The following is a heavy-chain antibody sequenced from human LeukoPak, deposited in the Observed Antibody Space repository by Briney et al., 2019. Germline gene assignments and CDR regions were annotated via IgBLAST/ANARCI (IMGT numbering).Heavy chain of an antibody. D-gene: IGHD2-21*02. CDR2: ISGSGGST. J-gene: IGHJ6*02. V-gene: IGHV3-23*01. Sequence: GGSLRLSCAASGFTFSSYAMSWVRQAPGKGLEWVSAISGSGGSTYYADSVKGRFTISRDNPKNTLYLQMNSLRAEDTTVYYCAKRPVLAYCGGDCYPSYYYGMDVWGQGTTVTVSS. CDR3: AKRPVLAYCGGDCYPSYYYGMDV. CDR1: GFTFSSYA.